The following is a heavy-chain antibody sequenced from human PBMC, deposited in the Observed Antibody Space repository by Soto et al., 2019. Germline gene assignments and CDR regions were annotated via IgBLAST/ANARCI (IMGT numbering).Heavy chain of an antibody. CDR3: ARGRYYDSSGYYYMDAFDI. CDR2: INHSGST. CDR1: GGSFSGYY. V-gene: IGHV4-34*01. Sequence: SETLSLTCAVYGGSFSGYYWSWIRQPPGRGLEWIGEINHSGSTNYNPSLKSRVTISVDTSKNQFSLKLSSVTAADTAVYYCARGRYYDSSGYYYMDAFDIWGQGTMVTVSS. D-gene: IGHD3-22*01. J-gene: IGHJ3*02.